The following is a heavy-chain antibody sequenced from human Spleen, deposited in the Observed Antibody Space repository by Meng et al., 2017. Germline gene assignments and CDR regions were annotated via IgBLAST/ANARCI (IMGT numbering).Heavy chain of an antibody. CDR3: VRSSGWVRTGFDP. V-gene: IGHV4-39*01. D-gene: IGHD6-19*01. Sequence: QPQLQESGSGLVQPSEALSLTCSVSGGSISTSGYYWGWIRQPPGKGLEWIGSIGHSGITYYTPSLKSRVTVSIDTSKSQFSLKLTSVTAADTAVYYCVRSSGWVRTGFDPWGQGTLVTVSS. CDR2: IGHSGIT. J-gene: IGHJ5*02. CDR1: GGSISTSGYY.